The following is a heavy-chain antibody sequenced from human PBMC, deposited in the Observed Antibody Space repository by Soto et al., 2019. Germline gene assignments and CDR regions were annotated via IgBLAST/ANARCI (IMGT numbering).Heavy chain of an antibody. V-gene: IGHV3-30*18. D-gene: IGHD1-1*01. CDR1: GFTFSSYG. J-gene: IGHJ4*02. Sequence: QVQLVESGGGVVQPGRSLRLSCAASGFTFSSYGMHWVRQAPGKGLEWVAVISYDGSNKYYADSVKGRFTISRDNSKNTLYLQMNSLRAEDTAVYYCAKWGTGTNSSPFDYWGPGTLVTVSS. CDR2: ISYDGSNK. CDR3: AKWGTGTNSSPFDY.